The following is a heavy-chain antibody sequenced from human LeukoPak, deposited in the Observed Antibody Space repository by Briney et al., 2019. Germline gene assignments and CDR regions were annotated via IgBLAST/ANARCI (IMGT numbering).Heavy chain of an antibody. J-gene: IGHJ6*03. D-gene: IGHD6-13*01. V-gene: IGHV4-39*07. CDR1: GGSISSSSYY. CDR2: IYYSGST. CDR3: ARDHEAAAGTYMDV. Sequence: SETLSLTCTVSGGSISSSSYYWGWIRQPPGKGLEWIGSIYYSGSTYYNPSLKSRVTISVDTSKNQFSLKLSSVTAADTAVYYCARDHEAAAGTYMDVWGKGTTVTISS.